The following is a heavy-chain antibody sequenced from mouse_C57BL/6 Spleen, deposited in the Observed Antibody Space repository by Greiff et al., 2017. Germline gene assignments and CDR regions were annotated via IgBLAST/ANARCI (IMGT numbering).Heavy chain of an antibody. CDR1: GYTFTSYT. Sequence: QVQLQQSGAELARPGASVKMSCKASGYTFTSYTMHWVKQRPGQGLEWIGYINPSSGYTKYNQKFKDKATLTADKSSSTAYMQRSSLTSEDSAVYYCARERYYGSSYGYFDVWGTGTTVTVSS. J-gene: IGHJ1*03. CDR3: ARERYYGSSYGYFDV. D-gene: IGHD1-1*01. CDR2: INPSSGYT. V-gene: IGHV1-4*01.